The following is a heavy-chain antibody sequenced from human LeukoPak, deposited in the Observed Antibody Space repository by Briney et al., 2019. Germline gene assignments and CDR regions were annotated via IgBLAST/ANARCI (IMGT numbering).Heavy chain of an antibody. CDR2: IFYSGNT. CDR3: ARDCCGYRSWFAP. J-gene: IGHJ5*02. V-gene: IGHV4-39*07. Sequence: SETLSLTCTVSGGSIISDDFYWGWIRQPPVKGLEWIGSIFYSGNTYYNSSLKSRVTISVDKSKNQFSLILTSVTAADTAVYYCARDCCGYRSWFAPWSQGTLVTVSS. D-gene: IGHD6-25*01. CDR1: GGSIISDDFY.